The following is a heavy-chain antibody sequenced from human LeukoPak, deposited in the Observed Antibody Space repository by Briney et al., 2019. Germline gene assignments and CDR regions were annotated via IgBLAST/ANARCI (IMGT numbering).Heavy chain of an antibody. D-gene: IGHD3-9*01. CDR2: INPNSGGT. J-gene: IGHJ6*02. CDR1: GYTFTGYC. CDR3: ARVISGILTGYSLDV. V-gene: IGHV1-2*02. Sequence: ASVKVSCKASGYTFTGYCMHWVRQAPGQGLEWMGWINPNSGGTNYAQKFQGRVTMTRDTSISTAYMELSRLRSDDTAVYYCARVISGILTGYSLDVWGQGTTVTVSS.